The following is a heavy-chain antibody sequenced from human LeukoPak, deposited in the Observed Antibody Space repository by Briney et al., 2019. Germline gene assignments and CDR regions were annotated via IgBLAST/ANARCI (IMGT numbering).Heavy chain of an antibody. J-gene: IGHJ6*01. CDR2: IIPIFGTA. Sequence: SVKVSCKASGGTFSSYAISWVRQAPGQGLEWMGGIIPIFGTANYAQKFQGRVTITADESTSTAYMELSSLRSEDTAVYYCAIAVSETILLEFVFCYDYRMRVYGQGPT. V-gene: IGHV1-69*13. D-gene: IGHD4/OR15-4a*01. CDR1: GGTFSSYA. CDR3: AIAVSETILLEFVFCYDYRMRV.